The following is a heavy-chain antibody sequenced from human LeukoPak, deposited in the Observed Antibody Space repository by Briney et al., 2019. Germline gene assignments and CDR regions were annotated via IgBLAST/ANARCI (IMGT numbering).Heavy chain of an antibody. D-gene: IGHD7-27*01. CDR3: ARGIRQTLGTAGAFDI. J-gene: IGHJ3*02. CDR1: GFPFRSNY. CDR2: IYSGGST. Sequence: PGGSLRLSCAASGFPFRSNYMRWVRQAPGKGLEGGSVIYSGGSTYYADSVKGRFTISRDNSKNTLYLQMNSLRAEDTAVYYCARGIRQTLGTAGAFDIWGQGTMVTVSS. V-gene: IGHV3-53*01.